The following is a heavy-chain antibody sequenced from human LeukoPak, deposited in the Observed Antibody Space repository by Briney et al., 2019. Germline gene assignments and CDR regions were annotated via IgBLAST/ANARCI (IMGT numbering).Heavy chain of an antibody. CDR2: INHSGST. J-gene: IGHJ6*02. D-gene: IGHD3-10*01. CDR1: GGSFSGYY. CDR3: ARHYYGIYYYYYYGMDV. Sequence: SETLSLTCAVYGGSFSGYYWSWIRQPPGKGLEWIGEINHSGSTNYNPSLKSRVTISVDTSKNQFSLKLSSVTAADTAVYYCARHYYGIYYYYYYGMDVWGQGTTVTVSS. V-gene: IGHV4-34*01.